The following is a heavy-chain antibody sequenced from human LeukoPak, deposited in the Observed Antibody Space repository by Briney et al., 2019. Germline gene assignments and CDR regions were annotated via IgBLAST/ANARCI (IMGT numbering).Heavy chain of an antibody. Sequence: SETLSLTCAVYGGSSSGYYWSWIRQPPGKGLEWIGEINHSGSTNYNPSLKSRVTISVDTSKNQFSLKLSSVTAADTAVYYCARVGVGPSGLGFDYWGQGTLVTVSS. V-gene: IGHV4-34*01. CDR2: INHSGST. D-gene: IGHD3-22*01. CDR3: ARVGVGPSGLGFDY. J-gene: IGHJ4*02. CDR1: GGSSSGYY.